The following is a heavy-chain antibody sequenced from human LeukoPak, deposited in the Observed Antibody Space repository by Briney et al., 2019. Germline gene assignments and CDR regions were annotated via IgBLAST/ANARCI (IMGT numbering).Heavy chain of an antibody. CDR1: GGTFLNYA. CDR3: ARASQDYYGSGSYYRGGDAFDI. CDR2: IIPILGIA. D-gene: IGHD3-10*01. J-gene: IGHJ3*02. Sequence: ASVKVSCKTSGGTFLNYAISWVRQAPGQGLEWMGSIIPILGIANYAQKFQARVTLTADKSTSTAYMELSSLRSDDTAVYYCARASQDYYGSGSYYRGGDAFDIWGQGTMVTVSS. V-gene: IGHV1-69*04.